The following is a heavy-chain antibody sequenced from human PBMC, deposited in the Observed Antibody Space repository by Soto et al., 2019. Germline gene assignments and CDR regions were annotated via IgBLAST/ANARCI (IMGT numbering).Heavy chain of an antibody. J-gene: IGHJ3*02. CDR1: GFTFNTYS. D-gene: IGHD1-7*01. CDR2: ISGSSNYI. V-gene: IGHV3-21*01. CDR3: VRAPNYIYLYDAFAI. Sequence: GGSLRLSCAASGFTFNTYSMNWVRQAPGKGLEWVSCISGSSNYIYYADSVKGRFTISRNNAKNSLYLQLNSLRAEDTAVYYCVRAPNYIYLYDAFAIWGQGTMVTVSS.